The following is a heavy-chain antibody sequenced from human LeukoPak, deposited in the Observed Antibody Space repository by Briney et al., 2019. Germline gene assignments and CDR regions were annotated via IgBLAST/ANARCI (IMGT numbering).Heavy chain of an antibody. D-gene: IGHD6-19*01. Sequence: GASVKVFCKASGYPFTSYGISWVRQAPGQGPEWMGWISTYNGNTNYALNLQGRLTMTTDTSTSTVYMELRSLRSDDTAVYYCARESSGGWYFIGGQGTLVTVSS. J-gene: IGHJ4*02. CDR2: ISTYNGNT. CDR3: ARESSGGWYFI. V-gene: IGHV1-18*01. CDR1: GYPFTSYG.